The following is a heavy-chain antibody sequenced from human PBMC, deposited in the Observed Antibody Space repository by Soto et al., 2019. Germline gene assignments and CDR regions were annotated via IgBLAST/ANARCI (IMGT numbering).Heavy chain of an antibody. CDR2: ISGSGGST. D-gene: IGHD2-21*01. Sequence: LILSCSASGFTFSSYAMSWVRQAPGKGLEWVSAISGSGGSTYYADSVKGRFTISRDNSKNTLYLQMNSLRAEDTAVYYCAKDWGGNYYYGMDVWGQGTTVTVSS. CDR1: GFTFSSYA. J-gene: IGHJ6*02. V-gene: IGHV3-23*01. CDR3: AKDWGGNYYYGMDV.